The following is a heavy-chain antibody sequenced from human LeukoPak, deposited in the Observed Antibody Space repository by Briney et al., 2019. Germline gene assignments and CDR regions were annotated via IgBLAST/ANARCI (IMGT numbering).Heavy chain of an antibody. CDR3: ARSVLSPVLQDFDY. CDR1: GFTFSSYS. CDR2: ISSSSSSI. V-gene: IGHV3-21*01. J-gene: IGHJ4*02. D-gene: IGHD5-24*01. Sequence: GGSLRLSCAASGFTFSSYSMIWVRQAPGKGLEWVASISSSSSSIYYADSVKGRFTISRDNAKNSLYLQMNSLRAEDTAVYYCARSVLSPVLQDFDYWGQGTLVTVSS.